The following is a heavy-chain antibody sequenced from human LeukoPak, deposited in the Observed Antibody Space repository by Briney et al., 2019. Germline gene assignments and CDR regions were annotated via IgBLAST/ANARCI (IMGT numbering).Heavy chain of an antibody. CDR1: GYTFTGYY. V-gene: IGHV1-2*02. D-gene: IGHD6-13*01. CDR2: INPNSGGT. CDR3: ARGWYSSSWGDAFDI. J-gene: IGHJ3*02. Sequence: ASVKVSCKASGYTFTGYYMHWVRQAPGQGLEWMGWINPNSGGTNYAQKFQGRVTMTRDTSISTAYMELSRLRSDDTAVYYCARGWYSSSWGDAFDIWGQGTMVTVSS.